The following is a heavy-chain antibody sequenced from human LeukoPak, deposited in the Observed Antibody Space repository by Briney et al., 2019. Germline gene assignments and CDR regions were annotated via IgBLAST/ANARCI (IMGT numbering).Heavy chain of an antibody. CDR1: GGSISSYY. CDR2: IYYSGST. CDR3: AREVEGAPHFDY. D-gene: IGHD1-26*01. Sequence: SETLSLTCTVSGGSISSYYWSWIRQPPGKGLEWIGYIYYSGSTNYNPSLKSRVTISVDTSKNQFSLKLSSVTAADTAVYYCAREVEGAPHFDYWGQGTLVTASS. V-gene: IGHV4-59*01. J-gene: IGHJ4*02.